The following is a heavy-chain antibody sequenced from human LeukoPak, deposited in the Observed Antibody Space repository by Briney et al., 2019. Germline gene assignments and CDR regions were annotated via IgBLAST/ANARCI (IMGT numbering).Heavy chain of an antibody. CDR1: GYTLTELS. V-gene: IGHV1-24*01. CDR3: ATLPASYSSGYFSFDY. CDR2: FDPEDGET. J-gene: IGHJ4*02. Sequence: ASVKVSCKVSGYTLTELSMHWVRQVPGKGLEWMGGFDPEDGETIYAQKFQGRVTMTEDTSTDTAYMELSSLRSEDTAVYYCATLPASYSSGYFSFDYWGQGTLVTVSS. D-gene: IGHD3-22*01.